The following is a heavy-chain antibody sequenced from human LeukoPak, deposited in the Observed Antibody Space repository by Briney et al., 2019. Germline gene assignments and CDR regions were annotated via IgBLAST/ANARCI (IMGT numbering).Heavy chain of an antibody. J-gene: IGHJ4*02. CDR3: ARGATYGGGDY. V-gene: IGHV3-7*01. CDR1: RFIFSNHW. D-gene: IGHD4-23*01. CDR2: INQDGSDT. Sequence: GGSLRLSCAASRFIFSNHWMTWVRQAPGKGREWGAMINQDGSDTSYAESVTGRFTISRDTAKNSLDLQMNSLRVDDTAVYYCARGATYGGGDYWGQGTLVTVSS.